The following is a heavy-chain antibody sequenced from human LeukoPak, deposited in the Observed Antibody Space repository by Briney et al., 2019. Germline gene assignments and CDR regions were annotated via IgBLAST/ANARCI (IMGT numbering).Heavy chain of an antibody. CDR2: VHYSGKT. V-gene: IGHV4-59*02. Sequence: SETLSLTCSVSGGSVSGFYWNWIRRSPGKGLEWIGHVHYSGKTVYNPSLQSRVTMSVDTSTNRFSLKLSSVTAADTAVYYCARGGLVGGMDVWGQGTTVTVSS. J-gene: IGHJ6*02. CDR1: GGSVSGFY. CDR3: ARGGLVGGMDV. D-gene: IGHD1-26*01.